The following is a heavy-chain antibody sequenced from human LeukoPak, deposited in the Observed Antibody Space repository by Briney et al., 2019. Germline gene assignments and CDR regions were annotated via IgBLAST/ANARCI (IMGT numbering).Heavy chain of an antibody. CDR3: ARGRPRAFDI. J-gene: IGHJ3*02. CDR2: IYYSGST. Sequence: SETLSLTCTDSGGSISSYYWSWIRQPPGKGLEWIGYIYYSGSTNYNPSLKSRVTISVDTSKNQFSLKLSSVTAADTAVYYCARGRPRAFDIWGQGTMVTVSS. CDR1: GGSISSYY. V-gene: IGHV4-59*08.